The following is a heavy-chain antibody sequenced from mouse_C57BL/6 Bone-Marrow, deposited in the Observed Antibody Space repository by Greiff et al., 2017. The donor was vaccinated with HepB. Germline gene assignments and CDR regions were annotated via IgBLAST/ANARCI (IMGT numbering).Heavy chain of an antibody. J-gene: IGHJ4*01. V-gene: IGHV1-50*01. CDR2: IDPSDSYT. CDR3: ARDWANYDAMDY. CDR1: GYTFTSYW. D-gene: IGHD1-1*02. Sequence: VQLQQPGAELVKPGASVKLSCKASGYTFTSYWMQWVKQRPGQGLEWIGEIDPSDSYTNYNQKFKGKATLHVDTSSRTAYMQLSSLTSEDSAVYYCARDWANYDAMDYWGQGTSVTVSS.